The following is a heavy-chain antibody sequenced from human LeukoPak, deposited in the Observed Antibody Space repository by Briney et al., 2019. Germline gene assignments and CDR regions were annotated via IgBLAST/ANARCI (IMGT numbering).Heavy chain of an antibody. CDR1: GGSISSGGYY. Sequence: SQTLSLTFTVSGGSISSGGYYWTWIRQHPGKGLEWIGYIYYSGSTYYNPSLKSRIIISVDTSKNHFSLKLSSVTAADTAVYYCARVSRGRDVDYWGQGTLVTVSS. D-gene: IGHD1-26*01. CDR3: ARVSRGRDVDY. J-gene: IGHJ4*02. CDR2: IYYSGST. V-gene: IGHV4-31*03.